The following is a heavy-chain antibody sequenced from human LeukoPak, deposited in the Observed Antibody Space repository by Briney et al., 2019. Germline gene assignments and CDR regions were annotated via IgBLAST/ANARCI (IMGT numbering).Heavy chain of an antibody. V-gene: IGHV1-8*03. CDR2: MNPNSGNT. Sequence: EASVTVSCMASGYTFTSYDINWVRQATGQGLEWMGWMNPNSGNTGYAQKFQGRVTITRNASISTAYMELSSLRSEDTAVYYCAPQHYGSGRSDYWGQGTLVTVSS. J-gene: IGHJ4*02. D-gene: IGHD3-10*01. CDR3: APQHYGSGRSDY. CDR1: GYTFTSYD.